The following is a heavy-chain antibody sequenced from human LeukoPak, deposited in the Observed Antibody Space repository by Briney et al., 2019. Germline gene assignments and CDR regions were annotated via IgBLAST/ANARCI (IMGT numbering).Heavy chain of an antibody. J-gene: IGHJ4*02. V-gene: IGHV4-39*01. D-gene: IGHD5-18*01. CDR1: GDSRSSRSYY. CDR2: IYYSGST. Sequence: SETLSLTCTVSGDSRSSRSYYWGWMRQPPGRGLAWIGSIYYSGSTYYNPSLKSRVTISVDTSKNQSSLKLNSVTAADTAVYYCARQGGTAMARFDYWGQGTLVTVSS. CDR3: ARQGGTAMARFDY.